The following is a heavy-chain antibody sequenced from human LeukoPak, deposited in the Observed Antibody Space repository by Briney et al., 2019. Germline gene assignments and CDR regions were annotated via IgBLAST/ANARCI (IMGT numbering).Heavy chain of an antibody. CDR3: ARELVVVTPTSSAFDI. J-gene: IGHJ3*02. Sequence: GGSLRLSCAASGFTFSSYAMSWVRQAPGKGLEWVSSISSSSSYIYYADSVKGRFTISRDNAKNSLYLQMNSLRAEDTAVYYCARELVVVTPTSSAFDIWGQGTMVTVSS. D-gene: IGHD2-21*02. V-gene: IGHV3-21*01. CDR1: GFTFSSYA. CDR2: ISSSSSYI.